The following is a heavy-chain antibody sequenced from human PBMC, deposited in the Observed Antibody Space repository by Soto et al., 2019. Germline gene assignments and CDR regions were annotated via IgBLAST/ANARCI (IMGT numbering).Heavy chain of an antibody. D-gene: IGHD3-22*01. J-gene: IGHJ4*02. CDR1: GFTFSSYG. Sequence: GESLKISCAASGFTFSSYGMHWVRQAPGKGLEWVAVIWYDGSNKYYADSVKGRFTISRDNSKNTLYLQMNSLRAEDTAVYYCARAYDSSGYYIYIDYWGQGTLVTVSS. CDR2: IWYDGSNK. V-gene: IGHV3-33*01. CDR3: ARAYDSSGYYIYIDY.